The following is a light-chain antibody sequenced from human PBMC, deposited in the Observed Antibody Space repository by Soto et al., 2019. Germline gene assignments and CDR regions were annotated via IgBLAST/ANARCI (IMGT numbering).Light chain of an antibody. V-gene: IGLV2-23*01. Sequence: QSVLTQPASVSGSPGQSVTISCTGSSSDVGTYDLVSLYQQHPGKAPKILIYEGTKRPSGVSNRFSGSKSGNTASLTISGLQAEDEADYFCCSYAGFSTLVFGGGTK. J-gene: IGLJ3*02. CDR3: CSYAGFSTLV. CDR2: EGT. CDR1: SSDVGTYDL.